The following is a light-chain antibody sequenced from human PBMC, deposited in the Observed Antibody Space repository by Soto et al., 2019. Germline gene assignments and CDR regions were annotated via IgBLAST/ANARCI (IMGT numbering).Light chain of an antibody. CDR1: QSISSY. Sequence: SRSRCLRDEVTNTLRASQSISSYLHWYQQKPGKAPKLLIYAASNLQSGVPSRFSASGSGTEFTLSISSLQPDDFAPYCCHHYNIFSWPFAEGTKVDIK. V-gene: IGKV1-39*01. J-gene: IGKJ1*01. CDR3: HHYNIFSWP. CDR2: AAS.